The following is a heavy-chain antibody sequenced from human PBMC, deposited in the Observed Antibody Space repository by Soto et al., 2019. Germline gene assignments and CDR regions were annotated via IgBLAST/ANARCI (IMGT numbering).Heavy chain of an antibody. V-gene: IGHV1-18*01. CDR3: ARVFRVPRAHSSSWYYFDY. J-gene: IGHJ4*02. D-gene: IGHD6-13*01. Sequence: ASVKVSCKASGYTFTSYGISWVRQAPGQGLEWMGWISAYNGNTNYAQKLQGRVTMTTDTSTSTAYMELRSLRSDDTAVYYCARVFRVPRAHSSSWYYFDYWGQGTLVTVSS. CDR1: GYTFTSYG. CDR2: ISAYNGNT.